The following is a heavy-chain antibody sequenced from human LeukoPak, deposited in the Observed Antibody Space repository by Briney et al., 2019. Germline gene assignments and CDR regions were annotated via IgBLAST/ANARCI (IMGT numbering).Heavy chain of an antibody. V-gene: IGHV1-18*01. CDR2: ISAYNGNT. CDR1: GYTFTSYG. J-gene: IGHJ4*02. D-gene: IGHD3-9*01. Sequence: GASVKVSCKASGYTFTSYGISWVRQAPGQGLEWMGWISAYNGNTNYAQKFQGRVTITADESTSTAYMELSSLRSEDTAVYYCALPRGTEYDILTGYYSPFNYWGQGTLVTVSS. CDR3: ALPRGTEYDILTGYYSPFNY.